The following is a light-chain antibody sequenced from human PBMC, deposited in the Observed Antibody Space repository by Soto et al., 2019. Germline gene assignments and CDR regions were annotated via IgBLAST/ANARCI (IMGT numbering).Light chain of an antibody. CDR3: QQRSSWLT. Sequence: ETVLTQSPATLSLSPGERATLSCRASQSIRNFLAWYQQKPGQAPRLLIYDTSNRATGIPARFSGSGSGTDFTRTISSLEPEGCAVYYCQQRSSWLTFGGGTKVEIK. CDR2: DTS. V-gene: IGKV3-11*01. J-gene: IGKJ4*01. CDR1: QSIRNF.